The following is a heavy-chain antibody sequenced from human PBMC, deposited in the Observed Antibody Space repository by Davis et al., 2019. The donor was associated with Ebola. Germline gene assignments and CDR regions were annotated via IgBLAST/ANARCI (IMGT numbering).Heavy chain of an antibody. CDR3: ARDSDFVVVPAAMLYYYGMDV. V-gene: IGHV4-61*01. Sequence: PSETLSLTCTVSGGSISSSSYYWGWIRQPPGKGLEWIGYIYYSGSTNYNPSLKSRVTISVDTSKNQFSLKLSSVTAADTAVYYCARDSDFVVVPAAMLYYYGMDVWGQGTTVTVSS. J-gene: IGHJ6*02. D-gene: IGHD2-2*01. CDR2: IYYSGST. CDR1: GGSISSSSYY.